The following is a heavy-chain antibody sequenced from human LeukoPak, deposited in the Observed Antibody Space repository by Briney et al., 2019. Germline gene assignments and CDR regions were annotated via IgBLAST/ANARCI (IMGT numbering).Heavy chain of an antibody. Sequence: GGSLRLSCAASGFTVSSNYMTWVRQAPGKGLEWVSAITASGGGTYYAASVKGRFTISRDHSKSTLYLQMNSLRAEDTAIYYCAKWDRDYGGSHYLDYWGQGTLVTVSA. D-gene: IGHD4-23*01. CDR1: GFTVSSNY. CDR2: ITASGGGT. V-gene: IGHV3-23*01. J-gene: IGHJ4*02. CDR3: AKWDRDYGGSHYLDY.